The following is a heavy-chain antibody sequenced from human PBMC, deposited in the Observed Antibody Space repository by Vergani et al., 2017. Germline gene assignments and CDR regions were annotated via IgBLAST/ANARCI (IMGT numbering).Heavy chain of an antibody. J-gene: IGHJ4*02. CDR2: IYYSGST. D-gene: IGHD2-2*01. Sequence: QLQLQESGPGLVKPSETLSLTCTVSGGSISSSSYSWGWIRQPPGKGLEWIGSIYYSGSTYYNPSLKSRVTISVDTSKNQFSLKLSSVTAADTAVYYCARSKRYCSSTSCQPFDYWGQGTLVTVSS. CDR3: ARSKRYCSSTSCQPFDY. CDR1: GGSISSSSYS. V-gene: IGHV4-39*01.